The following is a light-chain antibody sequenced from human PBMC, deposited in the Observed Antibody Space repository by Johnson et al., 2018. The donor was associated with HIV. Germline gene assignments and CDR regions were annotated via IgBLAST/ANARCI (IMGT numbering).Light chain of an antibody. CDR2: ENN. CDR1: SSNIGNNY. Sequence: HSVLTQPPSVSAAPGQKVTISCSGSSSNIGNNYVSWYQQLPGTAPKLLIYENNKRPSGIPDRFSGSKSGTSATLGITGLQTGNEAVYYCGTWDSSLSAAYVFGTSTKGTVL. CDR3: GTWDSSLSAAYV. J-gene: IGLJ1*01. V-gene: IGLV1-51*02.